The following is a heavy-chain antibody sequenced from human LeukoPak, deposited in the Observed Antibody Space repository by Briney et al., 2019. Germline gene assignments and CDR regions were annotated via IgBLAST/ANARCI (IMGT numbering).Heavy chain of an antibody. J-gene: IGHJ4*02. Sequence: SETLSLTCTVSGDSISSSFWSWIRQPAGKGLEWIGRIYTSGSTNYNPSLKSRVTLSVDTSKNQFSLNQTSVTAADTAVYYCAREVPNSGYSTRAIDSWGQGTLVTVSS. CDR3: AREVPNSGYSTRAIDS. V-gene: IGHV4-4*07. CDR2: IYTSGST. D-gene: IGHD3-3*01. CDR1: GDSISSSF.